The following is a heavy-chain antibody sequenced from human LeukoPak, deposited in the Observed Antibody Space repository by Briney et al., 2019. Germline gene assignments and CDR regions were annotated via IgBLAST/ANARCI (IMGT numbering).Heavy chain of an antibody. J-gene: IGHJ3*02. Sequence: ASVKVSCKASGYTFASCDINWVRQASGQGLEWMGWMNPNSGNTGYAQKFQGRVTMTRTTSTNTAYMELSSLTSEDTAVYYCARDGRTYLRAFDIWGQGTMVTVSS. CDR2: MNPNSGNT. D-gene: IGHD1-1*01. CDR3: ARDGRTYLRAFDI. V-gene: IGHV1-8*01. CDR1: GYTFASCD.